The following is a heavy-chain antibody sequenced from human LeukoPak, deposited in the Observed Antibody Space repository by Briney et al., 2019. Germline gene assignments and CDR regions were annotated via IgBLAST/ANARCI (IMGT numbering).Heavy chain of an antibody. D-gene: IGHD2-21*02. V-gene: IGHV5-51*01. Sequence: GESLKISCKGSGYSFTSYWIGWVRQMPEKGLEWMAIIYPGDSKTRYSPSLQGQVTISVDKSISTAYLQWSSLKASDTAMYYCARLPYCGGDCYPNWFDPWGQGTLVTVSS. CDR3: ARLPYCGGDCYPNWFDP. CDR2: IYPGDSKT. J-gene: IGHJ5*02. CDR1: GYSFTSYW.